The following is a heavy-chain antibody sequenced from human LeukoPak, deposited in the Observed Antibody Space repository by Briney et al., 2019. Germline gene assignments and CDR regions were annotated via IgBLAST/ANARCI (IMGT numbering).Heavy chain of an antibody. CDR3: ANGGFRLVVPAAPQEDY. CDR1: GFMFSEYG. J-gene: IGHJ4*02. V-gene: IGHV3-30*02. CDR2: IRYDGSNK. D-gene: IGHD2-2*01. Sequence: PGGSLRLSCAASGFMFSEYGMHWVRQAPGKGLEWVAFIRYDGSNKYYADSVKGRFTISRDNSKNTLYLQMNSLRAEDTAVYYCANGGFRLVVPAAPQEDYWGQGPLVTVSS.